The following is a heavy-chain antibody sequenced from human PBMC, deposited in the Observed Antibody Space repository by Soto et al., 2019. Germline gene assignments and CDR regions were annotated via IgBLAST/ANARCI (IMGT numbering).Heavy chain of an antibody. CDR3: AGQTFTIAAASYGRSNWFDP. V-gene: IGHV4-39*01. Sequence: SETLSLTCSASGGSITSSSHFWGWVRQPPGKGLEWIGTIYFTGNTYYTPSLKSRLTMSIDTSKNELSLRLNSVTAADTAVYYCAGQTFTIAAASYGRSNWFDPWGPGTLVTVSS. CDR2: IYFTGNT. CDR1: GGSITSSSHF. D-gene: IGHD6-25*01. J-gene: IGHJ5*02.